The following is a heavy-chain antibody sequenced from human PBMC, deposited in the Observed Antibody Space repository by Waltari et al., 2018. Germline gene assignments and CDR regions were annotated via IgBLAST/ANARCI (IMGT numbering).Heavy chain of an antibody. V-gene: IGHV3-48*03. D-gene: IGHD3-22*01. J-gene: IGHJ6*02. CDR1: GFTFSSYE. CDR3: ARDSDYDSSGYYFSPYYYGMDV. CDR2: ISSSGSTI. Sequence: EVQLVESGGGLVQPGGSLSLSCAASGFTFSSYEMNWVRPAPGKGLEWVSYISSSGSTIYYADSVKGRFTISRDNAKNSLYLQMNSLRAEDTAVYYCARDSDYDSSGYYFSPYYYGMDVWGQGTTVTVSS.